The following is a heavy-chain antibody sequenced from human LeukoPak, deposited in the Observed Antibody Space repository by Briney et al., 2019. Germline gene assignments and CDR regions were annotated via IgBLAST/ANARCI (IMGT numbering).Heavy chain of an antibody. CDR3: ARASGYDYPIDY. D-gene: IGHD5-12*01. CDR2: IYSGSST. CDR1: GFTVSSNY. V-gene: IGHV3-53*01. Sequence: GGSLRLSCAASGFTVSSNYMSWVRQAPGKGLEWVSVIYSGSSTYYADSVKGRFTISRDNSKNTLYLQMNSLRAEDTAVYYCARASGYDYPIDYWGQGTLVTVSS. J-gene: IGHJ4*02.